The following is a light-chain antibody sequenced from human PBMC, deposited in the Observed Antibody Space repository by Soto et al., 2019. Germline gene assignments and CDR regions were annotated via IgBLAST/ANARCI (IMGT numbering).Light chain of an antibody. V-gene: IGKV1-5*01. Sequence: IQLTQSPSTLPASVGDRVTLTCRASQSISNWLAWYQQKPGTAPKLLIYHASILETAVPSRFSGNGSGTEFTLTISSQQPGDFATYYCQQYNSYSFGQGSRVEIK. CDR1: QSISNW. CDR2: HAS. CDR3: QQYNSYS. J-gene: IGKJ1*01.